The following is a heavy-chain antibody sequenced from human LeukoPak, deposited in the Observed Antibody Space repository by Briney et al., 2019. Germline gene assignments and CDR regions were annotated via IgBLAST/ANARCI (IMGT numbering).Heavy chain of an antibody. D-gene: IGHD5-18*01. CDR3: ARAGGDSYGSVEDAFDI. CDR2: INLNSGGT. Sequence: APVKASSKPSLYTFTRYYMHGVRRSPGPRLEGMGWINLNSGGTHYAPKLPGRVTMTSDTSISTAYMELSRLRSDDTGVYYCARAGGDSYGSVEDAFDIWGQGTMVTVSS. CDR1: LYTFTRYY. J-gene: IGHJ3*02. V-gene: IGHV1-2*02.